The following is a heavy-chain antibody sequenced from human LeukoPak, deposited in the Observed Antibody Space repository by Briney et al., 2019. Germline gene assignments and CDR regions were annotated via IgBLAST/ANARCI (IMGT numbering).Heavy chain of an antibody. CDR3: ARLEGKGLRYFDWLDYFDY. Sequence: TSETLSLTCTVSGGSISSYYWSWIRQPPGKGLEWIGYIYYSGITNYNPSLKSRVTISVDTSKNQFSLKLSSVTAADTAVYYCARLEGKGLRYFDWLDYFDYWGQGTLVTVSS. J-gene: IGHJ4*02. CDR1: GGSISSYY. CDR2: IYYSGIT. V-gene: IGHV4-59*08. D-gene: IGHD3-9*01.